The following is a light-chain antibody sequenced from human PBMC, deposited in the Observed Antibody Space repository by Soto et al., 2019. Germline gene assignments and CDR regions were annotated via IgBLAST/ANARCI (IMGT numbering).Light chain of an antibody. Sequence: EIVLTQSPGTLSLSSGERATLSCRASQSVRSNYLAWYQQKPGQAPRLLIYDASSRATGIPDRFGGSGSGTDFTLTISRLEPEDFAGYYCQQYASSPLTFGGGTKVEIK. CDR1: QSVRSNY. J-gene: IGKJ4*01. CDR3: QQYASSPLT. CDR2: DAS. V-gene: IGKV3-20*01.